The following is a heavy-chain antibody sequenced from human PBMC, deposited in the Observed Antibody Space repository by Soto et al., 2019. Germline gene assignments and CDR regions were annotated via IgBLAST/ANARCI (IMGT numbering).Heavy chain of an antibody. J-gene: IGHJ4*02. Sequence: SETLSLTCAVSRGSINGFYWSWIRQPPGKGLEWIGYISYSGNTNYNPSLKSRVSISVDTSKNQFSLNLTSVTAADTAVYYCARAPMIITRPYFDSWGQGTPVTVSS. V-gene: IGHV4-59*01. CDR1: RGSINGFY. D-gene: IGHD3-22*01. CDR2: ISYSGNT. CDR3: ARAPMIITRPYFDS.